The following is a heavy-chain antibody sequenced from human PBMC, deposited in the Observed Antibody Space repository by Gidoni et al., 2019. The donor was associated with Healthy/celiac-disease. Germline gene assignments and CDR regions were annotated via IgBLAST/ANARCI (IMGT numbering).Heavy chain of an antibody. CDR1: GYTFTSYA. Sequence: QVQLVQSGAEVKKPGASVKVSCKASGYTFTSYAMHWVRQAPGQRLEWMGWINAGNGNTKYSQKFQGRVTITRDTSASTAYMELSSLRSEDTAVYYCARTVGRNVGWLAARGHDAFDIWGQGTMVTVSS. CDR3: ARTVGRNVGWLAARGHDAFDI. J-gene: IGHJ3*02. CDR2: INAGNGNT. D-gene: IGHD6-25*01. V-gene: IGHV1-3*01.